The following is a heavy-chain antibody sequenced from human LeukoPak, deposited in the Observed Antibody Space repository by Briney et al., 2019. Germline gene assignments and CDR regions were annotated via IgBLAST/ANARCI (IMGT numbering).Heavy chain of an antibody. V-gene: IGHV3-7*01. CDR2: ISQDGSEK. J-gene: IGHJ4*02. D-gene: IGHD1-7*01. Sequence: GGSLRLSCAASGFTFSSYCMSWVRQAPGKRLERVCQISQDGSEKYYIDSVRGRFTFSRDNAKNSLYLQMNSLRAEDTAVYYCARDSSGTTFDYWGQGPLVTVSS. CDR1: GFTFSSYC. CDR3: ARDSSGTTFDY.